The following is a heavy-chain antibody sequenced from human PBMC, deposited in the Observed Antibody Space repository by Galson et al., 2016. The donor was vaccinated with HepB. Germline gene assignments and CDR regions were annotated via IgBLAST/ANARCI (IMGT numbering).Heavy chain of an antibody. D-gene: IGHD2-15*01. V-gene: IGHV3-23*01. Sequence: SLRLSCAASGLTFSGFAMTWVRQAPGKGLEWVSVISDSGDRTYYADSVKGRLTISRDNSKRTLCLQMDSLRAEDTAIYYCAKAGYCSYVTCPLEYWGQGTLVTVSS. CDR2: ISDSGDRT. CDR3: AKAGYCSYVTCPLEY. J-gene: IGHJ4*02. CDR1: GLTFSGFA.